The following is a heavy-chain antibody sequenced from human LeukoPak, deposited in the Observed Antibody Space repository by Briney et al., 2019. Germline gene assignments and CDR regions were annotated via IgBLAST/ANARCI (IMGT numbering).Heavy chain of an antibody. CDR2: ISSRCSTI. D-gene: IGHD3-22*01. CDR3: ARGRGTMIVVVRWFDP. J-gene: IGHJ5*02. Sequence: GGTLRLSCAASGFTFSVYYMSWIRQAPGKGLEGVLYISSRCSTIYYADSVKGRFTISRDNAKNSLYLQMNSLRAEDTAVYYCARGRGTMIVVVRWFDPWGQGTLVTVSS. CDR1: GFTFSVYY. V-gene: IGHV3-11*04.